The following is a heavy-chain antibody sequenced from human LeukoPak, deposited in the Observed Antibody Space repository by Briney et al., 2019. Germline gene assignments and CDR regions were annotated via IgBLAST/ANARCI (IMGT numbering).Heavy chain of an antibody. J-gene: IGHJ4*02. D-gene: IGHD3-22*01. CDR2: ISGSGDST. CDR1: GFTFSSYG. V-gene: IGHV3-23*01. CDR3: AKHAYYFDSSGYFRQCDY. Sequence: GGSLRLSCAASGFTFSSYGMSWVRQAPGKGLEWVSAISGSGDSTYYADSVKGRFTISRDNSKNTMYLQMNSLRAEDTAVYYCAKHAYYFDSSGYFRQCDYWGQGTLVTVSS.